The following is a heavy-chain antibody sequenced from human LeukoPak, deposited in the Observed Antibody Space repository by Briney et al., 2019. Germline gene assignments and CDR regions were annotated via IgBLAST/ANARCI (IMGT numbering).Heavy chain of an antibody. CDR1: GGSTSSTTYY. V-gene: IGHV4-39*07. D-gene: IGHD1-26*01. J-gene: IGHJ4*02. CDR3: AREGDVVGATIAS. Sequence: PSETLSLTCTVSGGSTSSTTYYWGWIRQPPGKDLEWIGSISHSESTYYNPSLKSRVTISLDTSKNQFSLKLSSVTAADTAIYYCAREGDVVGATIASWGQGTLVTVSS. CDR2: ISHSEST.